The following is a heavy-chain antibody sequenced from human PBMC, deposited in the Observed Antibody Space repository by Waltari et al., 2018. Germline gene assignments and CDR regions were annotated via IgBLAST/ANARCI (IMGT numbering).Heavy chain of an antibody. CDR1: GGSISSSSYY. Sequence: QLQLQESGPGLVKPSETLSLTCTVSGGSISSSSYYWGWIRQPPGKGLEWIGRNYYSGSTYYNPALKRRVTISVDTAKNQFSLKLSSVTAADTAVYYCARSEYASFDYWGQGTLVTVSS. J-gene: IGHJ4*02. V-gene: IGHV4-39*01. CDR3: ARSEYASFDY. CDR2: NYYSGST. D-gene: IGHD2-2*01.